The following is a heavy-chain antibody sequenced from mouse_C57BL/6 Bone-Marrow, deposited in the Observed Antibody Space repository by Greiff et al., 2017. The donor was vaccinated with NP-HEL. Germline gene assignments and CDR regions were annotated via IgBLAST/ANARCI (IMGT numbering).Heavy chain of an antibody. D-gene: IGHD1-1*01. CDR1: GYTFTSYW. Sequence: QVQLQQPGAELVMPGASVKLSCKASGYTFTSYWMHWVKQRPGQGLEWIGEIDPSDSYTNYNQKFKGKSTLTVDKSSSTAYMPLSSLTSEDSAVYYGARDYGSIYWYFDVWGTGTTVTVTS. CDR2: IDPSDSYT. CDR3: ARDYGSIYWYFDV. J-gene: IGHJ1*03. V-gene: IGHV1-69*01.